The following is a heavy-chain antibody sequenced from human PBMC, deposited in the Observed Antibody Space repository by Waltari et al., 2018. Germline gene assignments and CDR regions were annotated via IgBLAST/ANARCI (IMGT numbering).Heavy chain of an antibody. CDR2: INPNRCDT. V-gene: IGHV1-2*06. Sequence: QVQLVQSGAEVKKPGASVKVSCKASGSTRHSYYMPWVRQAAGQGLEGMGRINPNRCDTNYARKVQDRVTMTRDTSVNTAYMVVGRLTSDDTAVYFCARGRHYLDSRGHQAMGNAFDIWGQGTTVTVSS. D-gene: IGHD3-22*01. J-gene: IGHJ3*02. CDR3: ARGRHYLDSRGHQAMGNAFDI. CDR1: GSTRHSYY.